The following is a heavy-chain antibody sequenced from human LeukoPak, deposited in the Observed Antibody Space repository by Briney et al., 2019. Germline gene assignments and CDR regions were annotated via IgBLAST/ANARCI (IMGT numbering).Heavy chain of an antibody. CDR2: ISSSSSYI. CDR3: ARGLYDSSGGFDC. V-gene: IGHV3-21*01. J-gene: IGHJ4*02. Sequence: GGSLRLSCAASGVTFSSYSMNWVRQAPGKGLEWVSSISSSSSYIYYADSVKGRFTISRDNAKNSLYLQMNSLRAEDTAVYYCARGLYDSSGGFDCWGQGTLVTVSS. CDR1: GVTFSSYS. D-gene: IGHD3-22*01.